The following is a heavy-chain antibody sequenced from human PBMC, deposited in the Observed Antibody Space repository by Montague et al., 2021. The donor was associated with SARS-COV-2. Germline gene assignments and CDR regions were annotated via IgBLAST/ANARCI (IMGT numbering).Heavy chain of an antibody. J-gene: IGHJ6*02. CDR1: GDSINTYY. CDR3: ARQAAGSYSYYGVDV. Sequence: SEILSLTCTVSGDSINTYYWNWIRQPPGKGLEWLGSIFYTGSTNYNPSLKSRVTISLDTSKNQFFLKVTSVTAADTAVYYCARQAAGSYSYYGVDVWGQGTTVTVSS. V-gene: IGHV4-59*12. CDR2: IFYTGST. D-gene: IGHD6-13*01.